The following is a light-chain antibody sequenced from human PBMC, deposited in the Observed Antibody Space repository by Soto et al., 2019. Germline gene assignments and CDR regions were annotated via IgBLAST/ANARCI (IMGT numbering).Light chain of an antibody. Sequence: DIQLTQSPSTLSASVGDRVTITCRASQSITNWLAWYQQKPGKAPKLLIYEASTLDSGVPSSFSGSGSGTEFTLTIRSLQPDDVASYYCQQSQTYPLTFGGGTKVEIK. CDR1: QSITNW. V-gene: IGKV1-5*03. J-gene: IGKJ4*01. CDR2: EAS. CDR3: QQSQTYPLT.